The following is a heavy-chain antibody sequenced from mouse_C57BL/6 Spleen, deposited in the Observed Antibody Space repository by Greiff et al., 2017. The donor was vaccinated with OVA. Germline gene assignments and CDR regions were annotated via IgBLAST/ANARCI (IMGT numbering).Heavy chain of an antibody. CDR2: ISYDGSN. CDR3: AREGVYYDYDY. Sequence: EVQLVESGPGLVKPSQSLSLTCSVTGYSITSGYYWNWIRQFPGNKLEWMGYISYDGSNNYNPSLKNRISITRDTSKNQFFLKLNSVTTEDTATYYCAREGVYYDYDYWGQGTTLTVSS. D-gene: IGHD2-4*01. V-gene: IGHV3-6*01. CDR1: GYSITSGYY. J-gene: IGHJ2*01.